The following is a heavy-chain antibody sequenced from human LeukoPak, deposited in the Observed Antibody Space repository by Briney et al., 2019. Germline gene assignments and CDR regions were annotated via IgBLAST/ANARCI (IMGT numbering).Heavy chain of an antibody. D-gene: IGHD5-12*01. J-gene: IGHJ4*02. V-gene: IGHV3-48*04. Sequence: GGSLRLSCAASGFTFSSSWMSWVRQAPGKGLEWVSYISTSGSTIYYADSVKGRFTISRDNAKNSLYLQMNSLRAEDTAVYYCARGIVATTKGLDYWGQGTLVSVSS. CDR3: ARGIVATTKGLDY. CDR2: ISTSGSTI. CDR1: GFTFSSSW.